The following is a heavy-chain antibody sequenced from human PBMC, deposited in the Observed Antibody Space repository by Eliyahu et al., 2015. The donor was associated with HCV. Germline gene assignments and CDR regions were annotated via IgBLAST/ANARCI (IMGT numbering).Heavy chain of an antibody. CDR2: INHSGNT. D-gene: IGHD2-2*01. V-gene: IGHV4-34*02. Sequence: QVQLQQWGAGLLKPSETLSLTCSVSGGSFSVFYWAWIRQTPGKGLEWIGEINHSGNTNYNPSLKGRVTISIDTSKNQFSLKLNSVTAADTAVYYCARGSDFCTSASCRFDPWGQGTLVTVSS. CDR3: ARGSDFCTSASCRFDP. J-gene: IGHJ5*02. CDR1: GGSFSVFY.